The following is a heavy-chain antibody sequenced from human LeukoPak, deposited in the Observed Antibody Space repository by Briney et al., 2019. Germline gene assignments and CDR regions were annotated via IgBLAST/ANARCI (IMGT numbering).Heavy chain of an antibody. V-gene: IGHV1-46*01. J-gene: IGHJ4*02. CDR1: RYTFTGYY. CDR3: ARGGPTYDTSGYYPFDY. CDR2: INPSGGSA. Sequence: ASVKVSCKASRYTFTGYYIHWVRQAPGQGLEWMGIINPSGGSATYAQMFEGRVAMTRDTSTSTVYMDLSSLRSEDTAVYYCARGGPTYDTSGYYPFDYWGQGTLVTVSS. D-gene: IGHD3-22*01.